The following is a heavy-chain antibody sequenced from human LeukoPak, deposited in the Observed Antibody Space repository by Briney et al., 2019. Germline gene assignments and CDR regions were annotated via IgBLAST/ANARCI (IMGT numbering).Heavy chain of an antibody. CDR2: IIPIFGTA. V-gene: IGHV1-69*06. CDR1: GYTFTGYY. J-gene: IGHJ6*03. CDR3: ARGNRYYCGSGSYYTGGADRYYYYMDV. Sequence: PGASVKVSCKASGYTFTGYYMHWVRQAPGQGLEWMGGIIPIFGTANYAQKFQGRVTITADKSTSTAYMELSSLRSEDTAVYYCARGNRYYCGSGSYYTGGADRYYYYMDVWGKGTTVTVSS. D-gene: IGHD3-10*01.